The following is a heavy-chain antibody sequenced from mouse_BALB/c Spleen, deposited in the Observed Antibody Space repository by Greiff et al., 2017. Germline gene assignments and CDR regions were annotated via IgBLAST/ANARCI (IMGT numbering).Heavy chain of an antibody. CDR3: ARGHDGYHGGFAY. J-gene: IGHJ3*01. D-gene: IGHD2-3*01. CDR2: ISSGGST. V-gene: IGHV5-6-5*01. CDR1: GFTFSSYA. Sequence: EVQGVESGGGLVKPGGSLKLSCAASGFTFSSYAMSWVRQTPEKRLEWVASISSGGSTYYPDSVKGRFTISRDNARNILYLQMSSLRSEDTAMYYCARGHDGYHGGFAYWGQGTLVTVSA.